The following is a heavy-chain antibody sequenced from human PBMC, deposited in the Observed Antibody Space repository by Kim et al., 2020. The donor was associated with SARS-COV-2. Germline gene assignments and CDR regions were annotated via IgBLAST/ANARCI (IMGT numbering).Heavy chain of an antibody. J-gene: IGHJ4*02. V-gene: IGHV4-59*08. CDR3: ARYAVAGGPAVDY. D-gene: IGHD6-19*01. Sequence: SETLSLTCTVSGGSISSYYWSWIRQPPGKGLECIGYIYYSGSTNYNPSLKSRVTISVDTSKNQFSLKLSSVTAADTAVYYCARYAVAGGPAVDYWGQGTLVTVSS. CDR2: IYYSGST. CDR1: GGSISSYY.